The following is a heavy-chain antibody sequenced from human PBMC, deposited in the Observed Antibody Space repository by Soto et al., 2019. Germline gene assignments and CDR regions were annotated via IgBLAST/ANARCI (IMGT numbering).Heavy chain of an antibody. CDR3: ATETKYDILTGYFVSQYYYGMDV. J-gene: IGHJ6*02. V-gene: IGHV1-24*01. CDR2: FDPEDGET. Sequence: GASVKVSCKVSGYTLTELSMHWVRQAPGKGLEWMGGFDPEDGETIYAQKFQGRVIMTEDTSTDTAYMELSSLRSEDTAVYYCATETKYDILTGYFVSQYYYGMDVWGQGTTVTVPS. CDR1: GYTLTELS. D-gene: IGHD3-9*01.